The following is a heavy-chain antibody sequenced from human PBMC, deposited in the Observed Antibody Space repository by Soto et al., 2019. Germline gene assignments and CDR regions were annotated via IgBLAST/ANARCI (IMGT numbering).Heavy chain of an antibody. J-gene: IGHJ6*02. V-gene: IGHV1-46*01. CDR2: INPSGGST. CDR3: ARGALRYFDRPLYYGMDV. CDR1: GYTFTSYY. D-gene: IGHD3-9*01. Sequence: VASVKVSCKASGYTFTSYYMHWVRQAPGQGLEWMGIINPSGGSTSYAQKFQGRVTMTRDTSTSTVYMELSSLRSEDTAVYYCARGALRYFDRPLYYGMDVWGQGTTVTVSS.